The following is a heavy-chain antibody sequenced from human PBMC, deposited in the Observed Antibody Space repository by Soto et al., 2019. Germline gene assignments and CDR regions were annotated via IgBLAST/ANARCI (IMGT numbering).Heavy chain of an antibody. J-gene: IGHJ6*04. CDR3: ATESVDTAMELLIGMDG. Sequence: PGGSLRLSCAASGFTFSSYSMNWVRQAPGKGLEWVSYISPSSSTIYYADSVKGRFTISRDNAKNSLYLQMNSLRDEDTAVYYCATESVDTAMELLIGMDGWGNGTPAPVPS. V-gene: IGHV3-48*02. CDR1: GFTFSSYS. D-gene: IGHD5-18*01. CDR2: ISPSSSTI.